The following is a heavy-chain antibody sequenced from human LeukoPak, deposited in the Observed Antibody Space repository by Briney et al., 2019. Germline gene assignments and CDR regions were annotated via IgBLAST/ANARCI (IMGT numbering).Heavy chain of an antibody. V-gene: IGHV4-59*12. CDR1: GGSISSYY. CDR3: ARGAGSYDILTGYNWFDP. CDR2: IYYSGST. Sequence: PSETLSLTCTVSGGSISSYYWSWSRQPPGKVLEWLGYIYYSGSTNYNPSLKSRVTISVDTSKNHFSLRLSSVTAADTAVYYCARGAGSYDILTGYNWFDPWGQGTLVTVSS. J-gene: IGHJ5*02. D-gene: IGHD3-9*01.